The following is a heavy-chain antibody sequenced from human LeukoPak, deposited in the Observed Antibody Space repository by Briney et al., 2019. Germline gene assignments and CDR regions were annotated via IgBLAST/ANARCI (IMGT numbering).Heavy chain of an antibody. V-gene: IGHV1-2*04. CDR3: AREDIVVVPAGMDV. Sequence: ASVTVSCKASGYTFTGYYMHWVRQAPGQGLEWLGWINPNSGGTNYAQKFQGWVTMTRDTSISTAYMELSRLRSDDTAVYYCAREDIVVVPAGMDVWGQGTTVTVSS. CDR1: GYTFTGYY. CDR2: INPNSGGT. D-gene: IGHD2-2*01. J-gene: IGHJ6*02.